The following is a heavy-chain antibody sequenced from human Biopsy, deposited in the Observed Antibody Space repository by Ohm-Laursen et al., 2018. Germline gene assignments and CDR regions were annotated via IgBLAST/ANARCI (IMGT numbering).Heavy chain of an antibody. D-gene: IGHD2-15*01. J-gene: IGHJ4*02. Sequence: SETLSPTCAVFGKTFSDYQWSWIRQPPGKGLKWIGQINQAGTTNYNPSLKSRVSISADASKYEFSLRLTSVTAADTAVYLCGNEVHGRDYWGLGAQVTVSS. V-gene: IGHV4-34*08. CDR1: GKTFSDYQ. CDR3: GNEVHGRDY. CDR2: INQAGTT.